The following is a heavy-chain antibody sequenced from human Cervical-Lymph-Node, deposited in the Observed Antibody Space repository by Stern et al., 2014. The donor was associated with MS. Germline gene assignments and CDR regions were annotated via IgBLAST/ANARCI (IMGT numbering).Heavy chain of an antibody. Sequence: VQLEESGGGLVKPGGSLRLSCAASGFSFRNFYMTWIRQAPGKGLEWVSYISSSGDHIVYADSVQGRFTISRDNAKNSVYLQMNSLRADDTAIYYCVRADGSSDDYWGQGTLVTVSS. CDR2: ISSSGDHI. V-gene: IGHV3-11*01. CDR1: GFSFRNFY. D-gene: IGHD3-10*01. CDR3: VRADGSSDDY. J-gene: IGHJ4*02.